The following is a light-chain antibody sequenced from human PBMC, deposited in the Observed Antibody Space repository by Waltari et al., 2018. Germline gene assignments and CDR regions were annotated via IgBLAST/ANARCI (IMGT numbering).Light chain of an antibody. CDR3: QQRGT. CDR2: HAS. CDR1: QSLSTY. Sequence: EIVLTQSPATLSLSPGERATPSCRASQSLSTYLAWYQHKPGQAPRLLIYHASNRATGIPARFSGSGSGTDFTLTISSLEPEDIAVYYCQQRGTFGPGTKVEIK. V-gene: IGKV3-11*01. J-gene: IGKJ3*01.